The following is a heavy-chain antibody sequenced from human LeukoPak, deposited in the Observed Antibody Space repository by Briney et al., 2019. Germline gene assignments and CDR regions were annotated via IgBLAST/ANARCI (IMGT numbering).Heavy chain of an antibody. CDR2: IQGTDGTT. V-gene: IGHV3-23*01. CDR1: GFTFAGYA. Sequence: GGSLRLSCAASGFTFAGYAMSWVRQAPGKGLEWVSSIQGTDGTTYYADSVKGRFTVSRDNSKNTLYLQMNSLRAEDTAVYYCARGGTPDYYDSSGYQPSGGMDVWGQGTTVTVSS. D-gene: IGHD3-22*01. J-gene: IGHJ6*02. CDR3: ARGGTPDYYDSSGYQPSGGMDV.